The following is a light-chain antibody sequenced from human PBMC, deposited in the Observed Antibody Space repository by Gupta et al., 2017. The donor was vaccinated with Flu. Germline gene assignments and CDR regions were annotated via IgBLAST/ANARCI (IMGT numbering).Light chain of an antibody. CDR1: ESIDSNY. J-gene: IGKJ4*01. CDR2: GAT. CDR3: QQYGSSPFT. V-gene: IGKV3-20*01. Sequence: VSQPASPGVRATRSFRASESIDSNYVAWYQQIPGQATRLLICGATHRATGIPDRFGGSGSGTDFTLTISRLDPEDFAVYHCQQYGSSPFTFGGGTKLEIK.